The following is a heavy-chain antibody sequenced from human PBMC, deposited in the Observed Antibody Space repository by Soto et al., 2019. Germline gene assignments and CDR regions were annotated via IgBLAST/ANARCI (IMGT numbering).Heavy chain of an antibody. J-gene: IGHJ6*02. CDR2: INSDGSST. V-gene: IGHV3-74*01. D-gene: IGHD6-13*01. CDR3: ARDPPRYSSSWYGPYYGMDV. CDR1: GFTFSSYW. Sequence: PGGSLRLSCAASGFTFSSYWMHWVRQAPGKGLVWVSRINSDGSSTSYADSVKGRFTISRDNAKNTLYLQMNSLRAEDTAVYYCARDPPRYSSSWYGPYYGMDVWGQGTTVTVSS.